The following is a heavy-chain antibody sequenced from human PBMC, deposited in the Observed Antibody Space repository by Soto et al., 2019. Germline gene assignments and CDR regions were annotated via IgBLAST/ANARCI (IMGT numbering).Heavy chain of an antibody. CDR2: VNPSTGDT. V-gene: IGHV1-2*02. D-gene: IGHD5-12*01. CDR3: AREVFTGYAFFDY. J-gene: IGHJ4*02. Sequence: GASVKVSCKASGYTFTNYYIHWVRQAPGQGLEWMGWVNPSTGDTFFAPRFQGRVTMTRDTSVSTAYLELRRLRSDDTALYYCAREVFTGYAFFDYWGQGTLVTVSS. CDR1: GYTFTNYY.